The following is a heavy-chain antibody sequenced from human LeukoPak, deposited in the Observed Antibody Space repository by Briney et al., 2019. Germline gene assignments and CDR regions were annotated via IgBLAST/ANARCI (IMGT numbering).Heavy chain of an antibody. CDR3: ATESGLRGLPGFDY. CDR1: GYTLTELS. CDR2: FDPEDGET. D-gene: IGHD5/OR15-5a*01. V-gene: IGHV1-24*01. J-gene: IGHJ4*02. Sequence: ASVKVSCKVSGYTLTELSMHWVRQAPGKGLEWMGCFDPEDGETIYAQKFQGRVTMTEDTSTDTAYMELSSLRSEDTAVYYCATESGLRGLPGFDYWGQGTLVTVSS.